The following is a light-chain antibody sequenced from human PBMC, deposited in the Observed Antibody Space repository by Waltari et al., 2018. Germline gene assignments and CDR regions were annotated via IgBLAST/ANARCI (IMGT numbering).Light chain of an antibody. CDR2: GVV. Sequence: QSALTQPASVSGSPGQSITISCTGTSSDVGNFNLVSWYQPHPGKVPQPRIYGVVKRPYGGSNHFAGAKSGNTASLTISGLRAEDEAYYYCCSYAGSRTYVFGTGTKVTVL. V-gene: IGLV2-23*02. J-gene: IGLJ1*01. CDR1: SSDVGNFNL. CDR3: CSYAGSRTYV.